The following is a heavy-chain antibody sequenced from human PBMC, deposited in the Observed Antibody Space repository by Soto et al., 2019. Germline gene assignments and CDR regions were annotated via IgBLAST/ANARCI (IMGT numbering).Heavy chain of an antibody. V-gene: IGHV4-31*03. CDR2: VYHTGAT. Sequence: QVQLQESGPGLVEPSQTLSLVCSVSGDPLSYGGYYWSWVHQSPGKALEWIGFVYHTGATYYHPSLERRVTMAVDMSKNEFSLKLTSVTAADTATYYCAREGHSSWEWLDPWGQGILVTVSS. J-gene: IGHJ5*02. CDR3: AREGHSSWEWLDP. CDR1: GDPLSYGGYY. D-gene: IGHD1-26*01.